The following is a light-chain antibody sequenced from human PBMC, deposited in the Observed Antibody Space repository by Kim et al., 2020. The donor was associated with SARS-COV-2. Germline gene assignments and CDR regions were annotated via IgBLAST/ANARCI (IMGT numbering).Light chain of an antibody. CDR3: AAWDGRLSGRV. Sequence: GPRDTTYCSGSSSNSGSNDVYWYQRLPGTAPKLLIYRNNQRPSGVPDRFAGSKSGTSASLDISGLRSEAEADYYCAAWDGRLSGRVFGGGTQLTVL. CDR2: RNN. CDR1: SSNSGSND. J-gene: IGLJ3*02. V-gene: IGLV1-47*01.